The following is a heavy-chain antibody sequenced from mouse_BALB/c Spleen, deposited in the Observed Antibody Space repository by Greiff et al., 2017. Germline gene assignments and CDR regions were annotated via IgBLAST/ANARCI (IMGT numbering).Heavy chain of an antibody. CDR1: GFTFSSFG. CDR3: ARTGTGAMDY. J-gene: IGHJ4*01. CDR2: ISSGSSTI. Sequence: LQESGGGLVQPGGSRKLSCAASGFTFSSFGMHWVRQAPEKGLEWVAYISSGSSTIYYADTVKGRFTISRDNPKNTLFLQMTSLRSEDTAMYYCARTGTGAMDYWGQGTSVTVSS. V-gene: IGHV5-17*02. D-gene: IGHD4-1*01.